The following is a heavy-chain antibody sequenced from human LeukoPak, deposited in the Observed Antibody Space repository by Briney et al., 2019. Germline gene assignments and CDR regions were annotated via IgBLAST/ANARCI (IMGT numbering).Heavy chain of an antibody. V-gene: IGHV3-23*01. CDR3: AKGGYCSSTSWPPDY. Sequence: GGSLRLSCSASGFTFSTNAMSWVRPAPGKGLEWVSAISGSGPTTYHADSVKGRFTLYRGNSKNSLYLQMNSLRAEDTALFYCAKGGYCSSTSWPPDYWGQGTLVTVSS. CDR2: ISGSGPTT. J-gene: IGHJ4*02. D-gene: IGHD2-2*01. CDR1: GFTFSTNA.